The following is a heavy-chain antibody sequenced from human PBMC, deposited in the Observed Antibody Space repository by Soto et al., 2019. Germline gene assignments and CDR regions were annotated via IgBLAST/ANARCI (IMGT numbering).Heavy chain of an antibody. CDR2: IYHSGST. D-gene: IGHD3-22*01. V-gene: IGHV4-30-2*01. CDR3: AGSGYYHNSGTDV. Sequence: SETLSLTCAVSGGSISSGGYSWSWIRQPPGKGLEWIGYIYHSGSTYYNPSLKSRVTISVDRSKNQFSLKLSSVTAADTAVYFCAGSGYYHNSGTDVWGQGTTVTVSS. CDR1: GGSISSGGYS. J-gene: IGHJ6*02.